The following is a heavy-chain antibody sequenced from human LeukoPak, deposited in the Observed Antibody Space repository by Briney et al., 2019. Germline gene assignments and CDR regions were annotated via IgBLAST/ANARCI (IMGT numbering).Heavy chain of an antibody. Sequence: GASETVSFKASGYSFSMYYIHWVRQASGQGLESMGVISPNGVRTTYAQEFQGRVAMTIDTSARTVYMELSSLRSEDTAVYYCAREGSASSLGGYGYWGQGTLVTVSS. CDR2: ISPNGVRT. J-gene: IGHJ4*02. D-gene: IGHD2-15*01. CDR1: GYSFSMYY. V-gene: IGHV1-46*01. CDR3: AREGSASSLGGYGY.